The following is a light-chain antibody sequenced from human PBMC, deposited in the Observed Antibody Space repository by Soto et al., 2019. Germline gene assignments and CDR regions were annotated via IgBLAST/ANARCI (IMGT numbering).Light chain of an antibody. J-gene: IGKJ5*01. CDR3: QQLYTFPLT. CDR1: QGISSW. V-gene: IGKV1-12*01. Sequence: EIEMTQSPSSVSASVGDRVTITCRASQGISSWLAWYQQKPGRAPNLLIYAASSLQSGVPLRFSGSGSGTDFTLSISSLQPEDVATYYCQQLYTFPLTFGQGTRLEIK. CDR2: AAS.